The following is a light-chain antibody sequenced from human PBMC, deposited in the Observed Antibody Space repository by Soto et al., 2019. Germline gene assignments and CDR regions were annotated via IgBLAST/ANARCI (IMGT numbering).Light chain of an antibody. Sequence: QSALTQPRSVSGSPGQSVTISCTGTSSDVGDFNYVSWYQQHPGKAPKLMIYDVSKRPSGVPDRFSGSKSGNTASLTISGLQAEDEADYYCCSDAGSIAVFGTGTKLTVL. CDR1: SSDVGDFNY. J-gene: IGLJ1*01. V-gene: IGLV2-11*01. CDR2: DVS. CDR3: CSDAGSIAV.